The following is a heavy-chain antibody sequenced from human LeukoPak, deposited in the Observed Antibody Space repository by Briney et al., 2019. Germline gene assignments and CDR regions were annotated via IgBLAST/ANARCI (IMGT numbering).Heavy chain of an antibody. CDR2: VNWNGGST. CDR1: GFTFDDYG. J-gene: IGHJ3*01. D-gene: IGHD2-2*01. V-gene: IGHV3-20*04. CDR3: ARRMPGDAFDV. Sequence: GGSLRLSCAASGFTFDDYGMNWVRQPPGKGLEWVCNVNWNGGSTSYADSLKGRLTISRDNAKSSLYLQMNSLRAEDTAMYFCARRMPGDAFDVWGQGTMVTVSS.